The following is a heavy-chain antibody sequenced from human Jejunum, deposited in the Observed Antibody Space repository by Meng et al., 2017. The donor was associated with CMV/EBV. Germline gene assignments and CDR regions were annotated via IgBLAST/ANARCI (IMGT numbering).Heavy chain of an antibody. D-gene: IGHD5-12*01. V-gene: IGHV3-11*04. Sequence: TFSAYFLTWIRPAPGKVLEWIAYISNSGDTISYADSVKGRFTISRDNANNSLYLHMNSLRVEDTAVYYCARSVTTSDFDYYYGMDVWGQGTTVTVSS. CDR3: ARSVTTSDFDYYYGMDV. CDR2: ISNSGDTI. J-gene: IGHJ6*02. CDR1: TFSAYF.